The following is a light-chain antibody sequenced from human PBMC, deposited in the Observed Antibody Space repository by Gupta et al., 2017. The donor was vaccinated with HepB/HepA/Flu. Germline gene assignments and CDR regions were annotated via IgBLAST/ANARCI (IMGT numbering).Light chain of an antibody. CDR1: SSNIGAGYD. V-gene: IGLV1-40*01. Sequence: QSVLTQPPSVSGAPGQRVTISCTGSSSNIGAGYDVHWYRQVPGKAPQLLIYGDTNRPSGVPDRFSGSKSGTSASLAITGLQAEDEADYYCQSYGSSQSGSPYVLGTGTKITVL. CDR3: QSYGSSQSGSPYV. J-gene: IGLJ1*01. CDR2: GDT.